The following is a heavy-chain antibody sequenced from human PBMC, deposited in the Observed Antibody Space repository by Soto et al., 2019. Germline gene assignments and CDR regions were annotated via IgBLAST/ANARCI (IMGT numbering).Heavy chain of an antibody. D-gene: IGHD3-9*01. J-gene: IGHJ6*02. CDR2: INPNSGDT. V-gene: IGHV1-2*02. Sequence: GSSVKVSCKASGYIFNGYHIHWVRQAPGRGLEWMGWINPNSGDTEYAQNFQGRVTMTRDTSFNLVYMEMSGLMSDDTAVYYCARDARGTRGFDEMDIWGQGTTVTVSS. CDR1: GYIFNGYH. CDR3: ARDARGTRGFDEMDI.